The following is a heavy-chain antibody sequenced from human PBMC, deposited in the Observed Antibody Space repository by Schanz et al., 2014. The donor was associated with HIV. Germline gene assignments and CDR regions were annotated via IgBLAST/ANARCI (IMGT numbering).Heavy chain of an antibody. Sequence: EEQVLESGGCLVQPGGSLRLSCADSGFTFSIHATYWVRQAPGKGLEWVSTLTTSGDDTYYADSVKGRFTSSRDNSKNTVFLQMSSLRAEDTAIYYCAKRSESIPAFVYWGQGVLVTVSS. D-gene: IGHD2-2*01. CDR2: LTTSGDDT. J-gene: IGHJ4*02. V-gene: IGHV3-23*01. CDR1: GFTFSIHA. CDR3: AKRSESIPAFVY.